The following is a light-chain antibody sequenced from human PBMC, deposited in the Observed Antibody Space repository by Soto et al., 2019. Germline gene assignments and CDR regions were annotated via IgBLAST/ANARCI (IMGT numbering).Light chain of an antibody. CDR1: QGISSW. J-gene: IGKJ4*01. CDR2: AAS. CDR3: QQTNSFPLT. V-gene: IGKV1D-12*01. Sequence: DIQMTQSPSSVSASVGDTVTITCRVRQGISSWLAWFQQKPGKAPKFLISAASHLQSGVPSRFSGSGSGTDFTLTISSRQPEDFATYYCQQTNSFPLTFGGGTKVEIK.